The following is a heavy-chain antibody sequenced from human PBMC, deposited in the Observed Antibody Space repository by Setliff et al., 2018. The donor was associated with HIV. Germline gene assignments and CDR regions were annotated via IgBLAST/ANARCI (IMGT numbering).Heavy chain of an antibody. J-gene: IGHJ3*02. D-gene: IGHD3-10*01. CDR3: AREGFLDAFDI. CDR1: GSTFSSYA. CDR2: ISGSGSST. Sequence: GGSLRLSCVGSGSTFSSYAMSWVRQAPGKGLEWVSAISGSGSSTHYADSVKGRFTISRDNSKTRLNLQMNSLRAEDTAVYYCAREGFLDAFDIWGQGTMVTVSS. V-gene: IGHV3-23*01.